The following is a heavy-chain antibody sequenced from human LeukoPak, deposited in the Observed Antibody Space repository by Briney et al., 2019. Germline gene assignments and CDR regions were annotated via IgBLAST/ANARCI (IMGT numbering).Heavy chain of an antibody. V-gene: IGHV3-30*03. J-gene: IGHJ4*02. CDR1: GFTLSSYG. CDR3: APAEGRDSYADFDY. CDR2: ISYDGSNK. D-gene: IGHD5-18*01. Sequence: GGSLRLSSAASGFTLSSYGMHWVRQAPGKGLGWVAVISYDGSNKYYADSVKGRFTISRDNSKNTLYLQMNSLRAEDTAVYYCAPAEGRDSYADFDYWGQGTLVTVSS.